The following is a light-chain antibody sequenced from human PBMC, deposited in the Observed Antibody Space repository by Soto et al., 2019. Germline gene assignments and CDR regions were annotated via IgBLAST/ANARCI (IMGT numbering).Light chain of an antibody. CDR1: SGDVGRYDS. V-gene: IGLV2-14*01. J-gene: IGLJ2*01. Sequence: QSALTQPASVSGSPGQSLTISCTGTSGDVGRYDSVSWYKHRPGKVPELIIFSDRFSGSKSGNTASLTISGLQAEDEADYYCSSYTPTRTPVFGGGTMVTVL. CDR3: SSYTPTRTPV.